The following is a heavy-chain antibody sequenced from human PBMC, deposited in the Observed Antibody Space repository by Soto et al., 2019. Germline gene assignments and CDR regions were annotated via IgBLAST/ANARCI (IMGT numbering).Heavy chain of an antibody. CDR2: IWYDGSIK. V-gene: IGHV3-33*01. CDR1: GFTFSSYG. CDR3: SRAYSNSWGFDY. Sequence: QVQLVESGGGVIQPGRSLRLSCAASGFTFSSYGMHWVHQAPGKGLEWVAVIWYDGSIKNYADSVKGRFTVSRDNSKYTLYLQMNSLRGEDTAVYYCSRAYSNSWGFDYWGQGTLVTVSS. D-gene: IGHD6-13*01. J-gene: IGHJ4*02.